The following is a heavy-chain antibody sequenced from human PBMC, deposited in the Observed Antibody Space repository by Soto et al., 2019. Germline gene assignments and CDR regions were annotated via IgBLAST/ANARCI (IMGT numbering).Heavy chain of an antibody. CDR2: IKQDGSEK. CDR1: GFPFSSYW. J-gene: IGHJ4*02. V-gene: IGHV3-7*01. CDR3: ARDRGGLGY. Sequence: DVQLVESGGGLVQPGGSLRLSCVASGFPFSSYWMSWVRQAPGKGLEWVANIKQDGSEKYYVDSVKGRFTISRDNAKNSLYLQMNSLRAEDAAVYYCARDRGGLGYWGQGTLVTVSS. D-gene: IGHD3-16*01.